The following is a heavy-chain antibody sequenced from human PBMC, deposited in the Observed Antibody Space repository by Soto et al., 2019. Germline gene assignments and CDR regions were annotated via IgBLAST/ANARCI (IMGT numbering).Heavy chain of an antibody. CDR3: ASGGYSSDWDWFDP. CDR2: TYHRSKWYN. V-gene: IGHV6-1*01. Sequence: SQTLSLTCAISGDSVSSNSAAWNWIRQSPLRGLEWLGRTYHRSKWYNDYAVSVKSRVTISPDTSKNQFSLQLNSVTPEDTAVYYCASGGYSSDWDWFDPWGQGTLVTVSS. J-gene: IGHJ5*02. D-gene: IGHD6-19*01. CDR1: GDSVSSNSAA.